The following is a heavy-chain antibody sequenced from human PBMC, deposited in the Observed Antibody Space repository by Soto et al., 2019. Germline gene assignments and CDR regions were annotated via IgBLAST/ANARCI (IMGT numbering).Heavy chain of an antibody. CDR1: GFTLNSFS. D-gene: IGHD2-15*01. Sequence: LRLSCAGSGFTLNSFSMNWVRQAPGKGLEWVSYISSSRATIYYADSVKGRFTISRDDAKNSLYLQMNSLRDDDTAVYYCVRGRSDSLMDVWGQGTTVTVSS. V-gene: IGHV3-48*02. CDR2: ISSSRATI. J-gene: IGHJ6*02. CDR3: VRGRSDSLMDV.